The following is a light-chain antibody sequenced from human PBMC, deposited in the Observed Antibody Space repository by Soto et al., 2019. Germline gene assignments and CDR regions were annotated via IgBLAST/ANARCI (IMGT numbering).Light chain of an antibody. Sequence: GYRVSITCRASQSISNYLNWYQQKPGKAPKVLIYAASSLQSGVPSRFSGSGSGTDFTLTISSLQPEDFATYYCQQSYNTPRTFGQGTKVDIK. V-gene: IGKV1-39*01. CDR3: QQSYNTPRT. CDR1: QSISNY. J-gene: IGKJ1*01. CDR2: AAS.